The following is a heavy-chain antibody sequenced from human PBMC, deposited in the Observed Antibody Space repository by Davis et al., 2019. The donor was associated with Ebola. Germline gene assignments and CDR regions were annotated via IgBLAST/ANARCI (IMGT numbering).Heavy chain of an antibody. CDR3: ARYSSSLYYYGMDV. CDR2: ISSSSSTI. J-gene: IGHJ6*04. V-gene: IGHV3-48*02. Sequence: GESLKISCAASGFTFGTYFMAWVRQAPGKGLEWVSYISSSSSTIYYADSVKGRFTISRDNAKNSLYLQMNSLRDEDTAVYYCARYSSSLYYYGMDVWGKGTTVTVSS. CDR1: GFTFGTYF. D-gene: IGHD6-13*01.